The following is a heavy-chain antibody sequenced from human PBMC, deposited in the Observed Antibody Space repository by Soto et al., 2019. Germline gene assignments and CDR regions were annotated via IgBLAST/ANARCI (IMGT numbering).Heavy chain of an antibody. J-gene: IGHJ6*03. V-gene: IGHV3-74*01. CDR1: GFPFSSYW. D-gene: IGHD3-22*01. CDR2: IKGDESTT. Sequence: EVQLVESGGGLVQPGGSLRLSCVASGFPFSSYWMHWVRQVPGKGLVWVSRIKGDESTTNYGDSVKGRFTISRDNARNTLYLQMDSLRADDTGLYYCARGAVGYYYMDVWGKGTTVIVSS. CDR3: ARGAVGYYYMDV.